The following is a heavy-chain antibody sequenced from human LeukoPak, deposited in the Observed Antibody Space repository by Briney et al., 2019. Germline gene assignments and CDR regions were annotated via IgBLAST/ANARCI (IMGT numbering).Heavy chain of an antibody. Sequence: GGSLRLSCAASGFTFSSYWMSWVRQAPGKGLEWVAHIKQDGSEKYYVDSVKGRFTISRDNAKNSLYLQMNSLRADDTAVYYCARASIVAAGDYWGQGTLVTVSS. J-gene: IGHJ4*02. D-gene: IGHD6-13*01. CDR3: ARASIVAAGDY. V-gene: IGHV3-7*01. CDR2: IKQDGSEK. CDR1: GFTFSSYW.